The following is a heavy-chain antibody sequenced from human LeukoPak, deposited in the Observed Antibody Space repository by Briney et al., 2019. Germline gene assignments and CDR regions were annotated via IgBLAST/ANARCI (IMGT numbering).Heavy chain of an antibody. J-gene: IGHJ4*02. CDR1: GFTFSSYA. Sequence: GGSLRLSCAASGFTFSSYAMSWVRQAPGKGLEWVSAISGSGGSTYYADSVKGRFTISRDNSKNTLYLQMNSLRAEDTAVYYCASYDSCGYYLGPFDYWGQGTLVTVSS. CDR3: ASYDSCGYYLGPFDY. CDR2: ISGSGGST. V-gene: IGHV3-23*01. D-gene: IGHD3-22*01.